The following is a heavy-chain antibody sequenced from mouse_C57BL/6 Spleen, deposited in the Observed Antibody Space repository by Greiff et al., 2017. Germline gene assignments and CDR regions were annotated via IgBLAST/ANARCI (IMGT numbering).Heavy chain of an antibody. V-gene: IGHV1-64*01. CDR3: ASYDYDMGYFDY. D-gene: IGHD2-4*01. Sequence: QVQLQQPGAELVKPGASVKLSCKASGYTFTSYWMHWVKQRPGQGLEWIGMIHPNSGSTNYNEKFKSKATLTVDKSSRTAYMQLSSLTSEDSAVYYCASYDYDMGYFDYWGQGTTLTVSS. CDR2: IHPNSGST. CDR1: GYTFTSYW. J-gene: IGHJ2*01.